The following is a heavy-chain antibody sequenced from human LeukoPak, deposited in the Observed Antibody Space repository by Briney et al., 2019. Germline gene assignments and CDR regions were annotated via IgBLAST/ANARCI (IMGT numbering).Heavy chain of an antibody. D-gene: IGHD3-22*01. Sequence: GGSLKISCKGSGYSFTSYWIGWVRQMPGKGLEWMGIIYPGDSDTRYSPSFQGQVTISADKSISTAYLQWSSLKASDTAMYYCAIPTYYYDSSGYYLGYWGQGTLVTVSS. CDR2: IYPGDSDT. CDR1: GYSFTSYW. J-gene: IGHJ4*02. V-gene: IGHV5-51*01. CDR3: AIPTYYYDSSGYYLGY.